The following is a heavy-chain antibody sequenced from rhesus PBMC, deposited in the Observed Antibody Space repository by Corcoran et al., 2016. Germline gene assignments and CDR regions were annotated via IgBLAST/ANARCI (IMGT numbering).Heavy chain of an antibody. CDR2: IYGSGGGT. Sequence: QVQLQESGPGLVKPSETLSLTCAVSGGSISDDYYWSWILQPPGKGLEWIGFIYGSGGGTNYNPSPKNRVTMSIDTSKNQFSLKLSSVTAADTAVYYCASGYSGSQRFDYWGQGVLVTVSS. CDR3: ASGYSGSQRFDY. CDR1: GGSISDDYY. V-gene: IGHV4-106*01. D-gene: IGHD6-25*01. J-gene: IGHJ4*01.